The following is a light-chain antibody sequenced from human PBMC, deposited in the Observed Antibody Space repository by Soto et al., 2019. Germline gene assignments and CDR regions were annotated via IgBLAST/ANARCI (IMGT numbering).Light chain of an antibody. CDR3: QQYDNSPWT. CDR2: GAS. CDR1: QSVSSSF. J-gene: IGKJ1*01. V-gene: IGKV3-20*01. Sequence: EIVLTQSPGTLSLSPGERATLSCRASQSVSSSFLAWYQQKPGQAPRLLIYGASSRATGIPDRFSGSGSGTGLTPTISGLEPEGFAVDYCQQYDNSPWTFGQGTKVEIK.